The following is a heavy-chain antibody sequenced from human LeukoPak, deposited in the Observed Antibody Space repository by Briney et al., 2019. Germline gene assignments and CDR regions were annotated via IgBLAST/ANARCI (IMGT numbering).Heavy chain of an antibody. CDR1: GFTFSSYA. D-gene: IGHD3-10*02. CDR2: ISSNGGST. Sequence: QPGGSLRLSCAASGFTFSSYAMHWVRQAPGKGLEYVSAISSNGGSTYYANSVKGRFTISKDNAKNSLYLRMNSLRAEDTAVYYCAELGITMIGGVWGKGTTVTISS. CDR3: AELGITMIGGV. J-gene: IGHJ6*04. V-gene: IGHV3-64*01.